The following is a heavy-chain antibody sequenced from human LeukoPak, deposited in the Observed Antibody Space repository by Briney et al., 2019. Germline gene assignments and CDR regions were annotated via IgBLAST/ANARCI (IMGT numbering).Heavy chain of an antibody. Sequence: ASVKVSCKASGYTFTSYGISWVRQAPGQGLEWMGWISAYSGNTNYAQKLQGRVTMTTDTSTSTAYMELRSLRSDDTAVYYCARVSLYYYDSSGYYYWGQGTLVTVSS. CDR2: ISAYSGNT. CDR3: ARVSLYYYDSSGYYY. CDR1: GYTFTSYG. V-gene: IGHV1-18*01. D-gene: IGHD3-22*01. J-gene: IGHJ4*02.